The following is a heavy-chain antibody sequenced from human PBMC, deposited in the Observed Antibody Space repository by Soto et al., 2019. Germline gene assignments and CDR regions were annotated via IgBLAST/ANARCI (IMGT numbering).Heavy chain of an antibody. CDR1: GYSFTSYW. J-gene: IGHJ2*01. D-gene: IGHD2-2*01. CDR3: ARQHCISTSCYDWYFDL. Sequence: EVQLVQSGAEVKKPGESLKISCKGSGYSFTSYWIGWVRQMPGKGLEWMGIIYPGDSDTRYSPSFQGQVTISADKSSSTAYLQWSSLKACDTAMYYCARQHCISTSCYDWYFDLWGRGTLVTVSS. CDR2: IYPGDSDT. V-gene: IGHV5-51*01.